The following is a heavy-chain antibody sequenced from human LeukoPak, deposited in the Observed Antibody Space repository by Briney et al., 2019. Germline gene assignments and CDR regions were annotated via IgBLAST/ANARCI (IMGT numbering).Heavy chain of an antibody. J-gene: IGHJ4*02. CDR2: IRRETGSI. D-gene: IGHD2-2*01. CDR3: VKDFGEKTAAIAY. Sequence: SLKLSFSASGFPFEYYAMHRVRPAPGTGLEWVSGIRRETGSIGYADSVKGRFTTSRDNARNSLYLQMNSLRAEDTALYYCVKDFGEKTAAIAYWGQGTLVTVSS. CDR1: GFPFEYYA. V-gene: IGHV3-9*01.